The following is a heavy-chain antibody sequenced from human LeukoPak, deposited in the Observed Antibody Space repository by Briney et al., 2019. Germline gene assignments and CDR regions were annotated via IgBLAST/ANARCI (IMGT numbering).Heavy chain of an antibody. CDR2: ISAYNGDK. Sequence: SVKVSCKASGYTFTSYGISWVRQAPGQGLEWMGWISAYNGDKDYAQKFQGRVTMTTDTSTRTAYMEVRSLSSDDTAVYYCARASASRTNSNSYYFETTKKNGFDVWGQGTMVTVSS. V-gene: IGHV1-18*01. J-gene: IGHJ3*01. CDR1: GYTFTSYG. CDR3: ARASASRTNSNSYYFETTKKNGFDV. D-gene: IGHD3-22*01.